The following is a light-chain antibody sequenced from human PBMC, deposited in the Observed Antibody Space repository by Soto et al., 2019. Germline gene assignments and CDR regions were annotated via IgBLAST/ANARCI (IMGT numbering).Light chain of an antibody. J-gene: IGLJ2*01. Sequence: QSALTQPVSVSGSPGQSITISCYGTSSDVGAYNYVSWYQQHPGKAPKLMIYDVTNRPSGVSNRFSGSKSGNTASLTISGLQAEDEADYYCSSYTSTTFVIFGGGTKVTVL. CDR2: DVT. CDR3: SSYTSTTFVI. CDR1: SSDVGAYNY. V-gene: IGLV2-14*03.